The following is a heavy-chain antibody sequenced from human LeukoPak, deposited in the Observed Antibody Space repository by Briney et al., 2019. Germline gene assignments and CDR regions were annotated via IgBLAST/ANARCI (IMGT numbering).Heavy chain of an antibody. V-gene: IGHV3-7*01. J-gene: IGHJ4*02. CDR1: GFTFRNCW. CDR3: ARIGYSSSSLDY. CDR2: INQEGSAK. D-gene: IGHD6-6*01. Sequence: GGSLRLSCAASGFTFRNCWMTWVRQAPGKGLEWVANINQEGSAKYYLDSVKGRFTISRDNAKNSVYLQMNSLRVEDTGVYNCARIGYSSSSLDYWGQGILVTVSS.